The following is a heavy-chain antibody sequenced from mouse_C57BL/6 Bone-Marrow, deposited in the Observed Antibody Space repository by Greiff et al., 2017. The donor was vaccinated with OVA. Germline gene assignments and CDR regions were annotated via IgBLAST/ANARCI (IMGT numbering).Heavy chain of an antibody. CDR3: TRLEDPYYAMDY. V-gene: IGHV1-15*01. J-gene: IGHJ4*01. CDR1: GYTFTDYE. CDR2: IDPETGGT. Sequence: VKLMESGAELVRPGASVTLSCKASGYTFTDYEMHWVKQTPVHGLEWIGAIDPETGGTAYNQKFKGKAILTADKSSSTAYMELRSLTSEDSAVYYCTRLEDPYYAMDYWGQGTSVTVSS.